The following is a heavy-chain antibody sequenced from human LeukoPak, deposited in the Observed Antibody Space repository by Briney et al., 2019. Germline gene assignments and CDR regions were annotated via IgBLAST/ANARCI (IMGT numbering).Heavy chain of an antibody. Sequence: GGSLRLSCAASGFTFSNYAMSWVRQAPGKGLEWVSSICSSGDGPFYTDSVKGRFTISRDISRNTLYLQMNSLRAEDTAIYYCAKGTSSSCYTSGDSWGQGTLVTVSS. V-gene: IGHV3-23*01. D-gene: IGHD2-2*02. CDR3: AKGTSSSCYTSGDS. J-gene: IGHJ4*02. CDR2: ICSSGDGP. CDR1: GFTFSNYA.